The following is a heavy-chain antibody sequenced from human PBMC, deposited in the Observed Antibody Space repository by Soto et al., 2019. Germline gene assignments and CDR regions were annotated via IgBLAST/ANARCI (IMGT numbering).Heavy chain of an antibody. D-gene: IGHD2-15*01. Sequence: GASVKISCKASGGTFSSYAISWVRQAPGQGLEWMGGIIPIFGTANYAQKFQGRVTITAGESTSTAYMELSSLRSEDTAVYYCASTVVVVAHDAFDIWGQGTMVTVSS. CDR3: ASTVVVVAHDAFDI. V-gene: IGHV1-69*13. J-gene: IGHJ3*02. CDR1: GGTFSSYA. CDR2: IIPIFGTA.